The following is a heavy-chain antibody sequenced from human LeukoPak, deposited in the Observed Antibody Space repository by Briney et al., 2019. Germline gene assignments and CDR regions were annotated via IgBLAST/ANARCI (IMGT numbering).Heavy chain of an antibody. CDR3: ARDRPIVATIKPPYHFDY. V-gene: IGHV1-69*04. D-gene: IGHD5-12*01. Sequence: ASVKVSCKASGGTFSSYAISWVRQAPGQGLEWMGRIIPILGIANYAQKFQGRVTITADKSTSTAYMELSSLRSEDTAVYYCARDRPIVATIKPPYHFDYWGQGTLVTVSS. J-gene: IGHJ4*02. CDR1: GGTFSSYA. CDR2: IIPILGIA.